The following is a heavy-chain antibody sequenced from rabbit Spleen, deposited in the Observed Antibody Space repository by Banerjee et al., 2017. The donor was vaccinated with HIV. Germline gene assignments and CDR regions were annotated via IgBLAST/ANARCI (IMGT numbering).Heavy chain of an antibody. CDR3: ARGSATMTMVITGYYLNL. J-gene: IGHJ4*01. CDR1: GVSFRGDSY. D-gene: IGHD2-1*01. V-gene: IGHV1S40*01. Sequence: QSLEEYGGDLVKPGASLTLTCIASGVSFRGDSYMCWVRQAPGKGLECIACIYAGSSASTYYANWAKGRFTISKSSSTTVTLQMTSLTVADTATYFCARGSATMTMVITGYYLNLWGPGTLVTVS. CDR2: IYAGSSAST.